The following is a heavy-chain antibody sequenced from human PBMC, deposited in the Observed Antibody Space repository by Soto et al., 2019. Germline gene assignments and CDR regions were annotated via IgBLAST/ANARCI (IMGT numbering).Heavy chain of an antibody. Sequence: QVQLVQSGAEVKKPGASVKVSCKSSGFTFTNYFFHWVRQAPRQGLELMGIISRYDGSTNYVHSLQGTVTMTSYTASSTVYMERSSMRSEATAVYYCAGGDARGSSGFYYDDGMAVWGHGNTVTVSS. CDR2: ISRYDGST. V-gene: IGHV1-46*01. CDR1: GFTFTNYF. D-gene: IGHD6-25*01. CDR3: AGGDARGSSGFYYDDGMAV. J-gene: IGHJ6*02.